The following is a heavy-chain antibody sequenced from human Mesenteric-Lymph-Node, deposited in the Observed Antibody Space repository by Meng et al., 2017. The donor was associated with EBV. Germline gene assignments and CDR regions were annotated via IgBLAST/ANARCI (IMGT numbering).Heavy chain of an antibody. Sequence: QVWLGGSGGGVVQPGRSWELGCDCTGIHLRNYGMRWVREPPGKGLGWVAVISYDGGSKYYGESVKGRFTNSRDESKNTLYLQMNSLRVEDTAVYYCAKGQFAVTTDYWGQGTLVTVSS. CDR1: GIHLRNYG. CDR3: AKGQFAVTTDY. V-gene: IGHV3-30*18. J-gene: IGHJ4*02. D-gene: IGHD4-17*01. CDR2: ISYDGGSK.